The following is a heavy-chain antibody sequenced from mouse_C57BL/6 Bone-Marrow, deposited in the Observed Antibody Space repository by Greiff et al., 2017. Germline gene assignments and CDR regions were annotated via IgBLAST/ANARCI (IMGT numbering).Heavy chain of an antibody. V-gene: IGHV2-2*01. CDR3: ARKGLGNY. Sequence: QVQLKQSGPGLVQPSQCLSITCTVSGFSFTSYGVHWVRQSPGQGLEWLGVIWSGGSTDYNTAFISRLSIREDNSKSQVFFKMNSLQADDTAIYYCARKGLGNYWGQGTTLTVSS. D-gene: IGHD4-1*01. CDR2: IWSGGST. CDR1: GFSFTSYG. J-gene: IGHJ2*01.